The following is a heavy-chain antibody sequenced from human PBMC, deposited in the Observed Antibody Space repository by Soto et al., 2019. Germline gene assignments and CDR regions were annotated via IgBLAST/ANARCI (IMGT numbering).Heavy chain of an antibody. J-gene: IGHJ4*02. V-gene: IGHV3-30*18. CDR3: AKALDFWSGSYFDY. CDR2: ISYDGSNK. CDR1: GFTFSSYG. D-gene: IGHD3-3*01. Sequence: GGSLRLSCAASGFTFSSYGMLWVRQAPGKGLEWVAVISYDGSNKYYADSVKGRFTISRDNSKNTLYLQMNSLRAEDTAVYYCAKALDFWSGSYFDYWGQGALVTVSS.